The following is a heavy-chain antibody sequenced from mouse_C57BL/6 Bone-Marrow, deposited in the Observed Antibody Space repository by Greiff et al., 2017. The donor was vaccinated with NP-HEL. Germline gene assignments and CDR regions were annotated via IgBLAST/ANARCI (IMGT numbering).Heavy chain of an antibody. CDR3: ARHYRDGFFDY. V-gene: IGHV5-6*01. Sequence: VQLKESGGDLVKPGGSLKLSCAASGFTFSSYGMSWVRQTPDKRLEWVATISSGGSYTYYPDSVKGRFTISRDNAKNTLYLQMSSLKSEDTAMYYCARHYRDGFFDYWGQGTTLTVSS. CDR1: GFTFSSYG. J-gene: IGHJ2*01. D-gene: IGHD2-3*01. CDR2: ISSGGSYT.